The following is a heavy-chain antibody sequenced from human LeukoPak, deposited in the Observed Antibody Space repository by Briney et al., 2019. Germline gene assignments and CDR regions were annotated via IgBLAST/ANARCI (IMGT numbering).Heavy chain of an antibody. Sequence: PGGSLRLSCAASGFTFRTYGMNWVRQAPGKGLEWVSYISSSSSTIQYADSVKGRFTISRDNAKNSLYLQMNSLRDEDTAVYYCARDQDCGGDYYWVFDCWGQGTLVTVSS. CDR1: GFTFRTYG. V-gene: IGHV3-48*02. J-gene: IGHJ4*02. D-gene: IGHD2-21*02. CDR3: ARDQDCGGDYYWVFDC. CDR2: ISSSSSTI.